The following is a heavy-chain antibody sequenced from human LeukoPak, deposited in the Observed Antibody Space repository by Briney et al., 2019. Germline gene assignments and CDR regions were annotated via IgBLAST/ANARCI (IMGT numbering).Heavy chain of an antibody. CDR2: INHSGST. CDR1: GGSFSGYY. D-gene: IGHD5-12*01. Sequence: SETLSLTCAVYGGSFSGYYWSWIRQPPGKGLEWIGEINHSGSTYYNPSLKSRVTISVDTSKNQFSLKLSSVTAADTAVYYCARHHSQGLGGYRDYWGQGTLVTVSS. V-gene: IGHV4-34*01. CDR3: ARHHSQGLGGYRDY. J-gene: IGHJ4*02.